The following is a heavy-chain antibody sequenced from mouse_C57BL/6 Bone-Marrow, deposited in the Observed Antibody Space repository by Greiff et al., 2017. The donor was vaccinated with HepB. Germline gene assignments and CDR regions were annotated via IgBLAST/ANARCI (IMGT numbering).Heavy chain of an antibody. CDR2: ISSGSSTI. Sequence: EVKVEESGGGLVKPGGSLKLSCAASGFTFSDYGMHWVRQAPEKGLEWVAYISSGSSTIYYADTVKGRFTISRDNAKNTLFLQMTSLRSEDTAMYYCARMRFDYYDYWGQGTTLTVSS. V-gene: IGHV5-17*01. D-gene: IGHD1-1*01. CDR1: GFTFSDYG. J-gene: IGHJ2*01. CDR3: ARMRFDYYDY.